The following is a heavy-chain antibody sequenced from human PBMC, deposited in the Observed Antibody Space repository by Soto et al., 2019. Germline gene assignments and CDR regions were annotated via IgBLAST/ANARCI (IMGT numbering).Heavy chain of an antibody. CDR1: GFTVDDYA. CDR3: AKDMKWGGMTTIHYFDS. D-gene: IGHD4-17*01. CDR2: ISWNSETI. Sequence: EVQLVESGGGLVQPGRSLRLSCAACGFTVDDYAMHWVRQAPGKGLEWVSGISWNSETIDYADSVKGRFTISRDNAKSSLFLQMNSLRPDDTALYYCAKDMKWGGMTTIHYFDSWGQGTLVTVSS. J-gene: IGHJ4*02. V-gene: IGHV3-9*01.